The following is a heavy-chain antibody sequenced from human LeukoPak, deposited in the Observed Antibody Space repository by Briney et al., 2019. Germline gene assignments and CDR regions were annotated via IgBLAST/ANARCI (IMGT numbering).Heavy chain of an antibody. D-gene: IGHD6-13*01. CDR2: IYYSGSP. Sequence: SETLSLTCTVPGGSISSYYWSWIRQPPGKGLEWIGYIYYSGSPNYNPSLKSRVTISVDTSKNQFSLKLSSVTAADTAVYYCARDTGYQPYSSSDYYGMDVWGQGTTVTVSS. J-gene: IGHJ6*02. CDR1: GGSISSYY. V-gene: IGHV4-59*01. CDR3: ARDTGYQPYSSSDYYGMDV.